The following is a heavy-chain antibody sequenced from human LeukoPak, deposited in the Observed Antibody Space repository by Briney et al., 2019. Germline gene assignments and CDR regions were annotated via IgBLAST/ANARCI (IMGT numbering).Heavy chain of an antibody. CDR1: GYTFTSYG. J-gene: IGHJ5*02. V-gene: IGHV1-18*01. Sequence: ASVKVSCKASGYTFTSYGISWVRQAPGQGLEWMGWISAYNGNTNYAQKLQGRVTMTTDTSTSTAYMELRSLRSEDTAVYYCARDSSGYSYGVNWFDPWGQGTLVTVSS. CDR3: ARDSSGYSYGVNWFDP. D-gene: IGHD5-18*01. CDR2: ISAYNGNT.